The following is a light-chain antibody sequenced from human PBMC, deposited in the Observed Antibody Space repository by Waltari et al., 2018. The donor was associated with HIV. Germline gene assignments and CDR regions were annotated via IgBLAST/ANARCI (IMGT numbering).Light chain of an antibody. CDR1: SSDIGAYNY. CDR2: DVN. CDR3: SSYAGSNNLL. Sequence: QSALTQPPSASGSPGQSVTISCTGPSSDIGAYNYVAWYQQHPGRAPKLLLYDVNQRPSGVPGRFSGSKSGNRASLTVSGLQPDDEADYYCSSYAGSNNLLFGGGTKLTVL. V-gene: IGLV2-8*01. J-gene: IGLJ2*01.